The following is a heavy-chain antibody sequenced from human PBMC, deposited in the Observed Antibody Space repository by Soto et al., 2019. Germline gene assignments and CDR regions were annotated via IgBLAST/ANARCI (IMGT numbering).Heavy chain of an antibody. CDR1: CGSFSSYY. Sequence: SETLSLTCAVHCGSFSSYYWSWIRQPPGKGLEWIGEINHSGSTNYNPSLKSRVTMSVDTSKNQFSLKLSSVTAADTAVYYCARTSRFDCWGQGTLVXVSS. V-gene: IGHV4-34*01. J-gene: IGHJ4*02. D-gene: IGHD6-6*01. CDR2: INHSGST. CDR3: ARTSRFDC.